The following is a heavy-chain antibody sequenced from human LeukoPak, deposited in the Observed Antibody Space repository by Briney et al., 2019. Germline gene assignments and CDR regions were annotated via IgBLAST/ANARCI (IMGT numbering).Heavy chain of an antibody. J-gene: IGHJ1*01. V-gene: IGHV3-23*01. Sequence: PGGSLRLSCAASGFTFSSYGMSWVRQAPGKGLEWVSAISGSGGSTYYADSVKGRFTISRDNSKNTLYLQMNSLRGEDTAVYYCAKDDAWGCYKHWGQGTLVTVSS. D-gene: IGHD3-16*01. CDR1: GFTFSSYG. CDR3: AKDDAWGCYKH. CDR2: ISGSGGST.